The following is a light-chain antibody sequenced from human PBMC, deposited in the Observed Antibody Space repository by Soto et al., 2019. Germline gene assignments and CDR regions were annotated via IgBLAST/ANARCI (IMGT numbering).Light chain of an antibody. V-gene: IGKV3-15*01. Sequence: EIVLTQSPGTLSLSPGERATLSCRASQSVSSSYLAWYQQKPGQAPRLLIYDASTRATDIPARFSGSGSGTEFTLTISSLQSEDFAEYHCQQYNNWPQTFGQGTKVDIK. CDR3: QQYNNWPQT. CDR1: QSVSSSY. CDR2: DAS. J-gene: IGKJ1*01.